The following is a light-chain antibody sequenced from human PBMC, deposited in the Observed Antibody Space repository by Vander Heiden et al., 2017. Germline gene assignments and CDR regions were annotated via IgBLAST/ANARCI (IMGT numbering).Light chain of an antibody. J-gene: IGLJ3*02. Sequence: SYLLPQPPSFSLPPGKTGSITCGGNNIGSKSVHWYQQKPGQAPVVVVYNDSDRPSGIPERLSGSNSGNTATLTISRVEAGDEADYYCQVWDSSTDHWVFGGGTKLTVL. CDR3: QVWDSSTDHWV. CDR2: NDS. V-gene: IGLV3-21*03. CDR1: NIGSKS.